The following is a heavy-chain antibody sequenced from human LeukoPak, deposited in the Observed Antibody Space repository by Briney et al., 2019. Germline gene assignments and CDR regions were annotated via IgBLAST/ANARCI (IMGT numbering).Heavy chain of an antibody. V-gene: IGHV3-21*01. CDR3: ARILKYCSSTSCQLDY. CDR1: GFTFSSYS. CDR2: ISSSSYI. J-gene: IGHJ4*02. D-gene: IGHD2-2*01. Sequence: GGSLRLSCAASGFTFSSYSMNWVRQAPGKGLEWVSSISSSSYIYYADSVKGRFTISRDNAKNSLYLQMNSLRAEDTAVYYCARILKYCSSTSCQLDYWGQGTLVTVSS.